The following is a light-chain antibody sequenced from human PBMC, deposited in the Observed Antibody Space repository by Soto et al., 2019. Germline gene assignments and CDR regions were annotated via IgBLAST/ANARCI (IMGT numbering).Light chain of an antibody. Sequence: QSVLTQPPSASGSPGQSVTISCTGTMNDIGVYDFVSWYQHHPGKAPRLIIYEVVQRPSGVPDRFSGSKSGNTASLTVSGLQAADEADYFCKSYAGSNTYVFXSGTNVTVL. J-gene: IGLJ1*01. V-gene: IGLV2-8*01. CDR2: EVV. CDR1: MNDIGVYDF. CDR3: KSYAGSNTYV.